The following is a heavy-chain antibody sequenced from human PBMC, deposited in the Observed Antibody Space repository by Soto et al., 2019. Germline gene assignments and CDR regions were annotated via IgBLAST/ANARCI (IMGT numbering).Heavy chain of an antibody. Sequence: PGESLKISCKGSGYSFTSYWISWVCQMPGKGLEWMGIIYPGDSDTRYSPSFQGQVTISADKSISTAYLQWSSLKASDTAMYYCARPVGATTEPLGAFDIWGQGTMVTVSS. V-gene: IGHV5-51*01. J-gene: IGHJ3*02. D-gene: IGHD1-26*01. CDR1: GYSFTSYW. CDR2: IYPGDSDT. CDR3: ARPVGATTEPLGAFDI.